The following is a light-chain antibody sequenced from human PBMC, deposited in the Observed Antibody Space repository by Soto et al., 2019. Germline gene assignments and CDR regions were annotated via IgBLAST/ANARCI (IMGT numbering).Light chain of an antibody. Sequence: DIQMTQSPSTLSASVGDRVTIPCRASQSISSWLAWYQQKPGKAPKLLMYKASTLESGVPSRFSGSGSGTEFTLTIRSLQPDDFAPYYCHQYNSFPYTFAQGTRLEMK. CDR3: HQYNSFPYT. V-gene: IGKV1-5*03. J-gene: IGKJ2*01. CDR1: QSISSW. CDR2: KAS.